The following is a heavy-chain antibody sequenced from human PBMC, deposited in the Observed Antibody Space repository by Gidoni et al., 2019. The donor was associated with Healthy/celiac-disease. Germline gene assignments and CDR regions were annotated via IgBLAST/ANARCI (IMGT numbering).Heavy chain of an antibody. CDR1: GGTFSSYA. J-gene: IGHJ6*02. Sequence: QVQLVQSGAEVKKPGSSVKVSCKASGGTFSSYAISWVRQAPGQGLEWMGGIIPIFGTANYAQKVQGRVTITADESTSTAYMELSSLRSEDTAVYYCASQPQWELPQFSYYGMDVWGQGTTVTVSS. CDR3: ASQPQWELPQFSYYGMDV. V-gene: IGHV1-69*01. CDR2: IIPIFGTA. D-gene: IGHD1-26*01.